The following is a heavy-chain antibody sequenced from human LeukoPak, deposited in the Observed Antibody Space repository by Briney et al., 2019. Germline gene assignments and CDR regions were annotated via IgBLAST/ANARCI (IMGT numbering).Heavy chain of an antibody. V-gene: IGHV3-21*01. CDR1: GFTFSIYS. J-gene: IGHJ6*03. CDR2: ISSSSSYI. CDR3: ARDSSRYNYYMDV. Sequence: PGGSLRLSCAASGFTFSIYSMNWVRQAPGKGLEWVSAISSSSSYIDYADSVKGRFTISRDNAKNSLYLHMNSLRAEDTAVYYCARDSSRYNYYMDVWGKGTTVTVSS.